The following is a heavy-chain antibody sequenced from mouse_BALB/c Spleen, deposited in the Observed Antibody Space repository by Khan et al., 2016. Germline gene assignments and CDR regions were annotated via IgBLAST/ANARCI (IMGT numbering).Heavy chain of an antibody. J-gene: IGHJ4*01. Sequence: QIQLVQSGPELKKPGETVKISCKASGYTFTNYGMNWVKQAPGKGLKWMGWINTNTGEPTYAEEFKGRVAFSLETSARTAYLQINNLKNEDTATYFCARDGYAYFAMDYWGQGTSVTVSS. CDR3: ARDGYAYFAMDY. V-gene: IGHV9-3*02. CDR2: INTNTGEP. CDR1: GYTFTNYG. D-gene: IGHD2-2*01.